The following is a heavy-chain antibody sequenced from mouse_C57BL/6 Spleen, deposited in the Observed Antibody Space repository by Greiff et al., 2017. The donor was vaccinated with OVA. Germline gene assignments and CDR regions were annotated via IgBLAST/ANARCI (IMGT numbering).Heavy chain of an antibody. V-gene: IGHV1-82*01. CDR1: GYAFSSSW. CDR2: IYPGDGDT. Sequence: VQLQQSGPELVKPGASVKISCKASGYAFSSSWMNWVKQRPGKGLEWIGRIYPGDGDTNYNGKFKGKATLTADKSSSTAYMQLSSLTSEDSAVYVCARSLYYGSSYYFDYWGQGTTLTVSS. D-gene: IGHD1-1*01. J-gene: IGHJ2*01. CDR3: ARSLYYGSSYYFDY.